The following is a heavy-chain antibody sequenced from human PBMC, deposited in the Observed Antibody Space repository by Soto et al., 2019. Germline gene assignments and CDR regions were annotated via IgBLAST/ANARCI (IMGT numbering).Heavy chain of an antibody. J-gene: IGHJ4*02. V-gene: IGHV1-18*01. CDR3: ARDDRAAAAGTTYYFDY. D-gene: IGHD6-13*01. CDR1: GYTFTNYG. CDR2: ISPYDGNT. Sequence: QVQLVQSEAEVKKPGASVKVSCKASGYTFTNYGVSWVRQAPGQGLEWMAWISPYDGNTHYAQNHQGRATVTTDTSTSTTYMELRSLRSDDTAVYFCARDDRAAAAGTTYYFDYWGQGTLVTVSS.